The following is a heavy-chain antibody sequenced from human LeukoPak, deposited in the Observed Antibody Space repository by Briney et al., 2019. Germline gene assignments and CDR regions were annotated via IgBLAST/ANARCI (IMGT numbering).Heavy chain of an antibody. D-gene: IGHD2-21*01. CDR2: ISGSGGST. Sequence: GGSLRLSCAASGFTFSSYAISWDRQAPGKGLEWVSAISGSGGSTYYADSVKGRYTISRDNSKNTLYLQMNSLRAEDTAVYYCAKDIPGDDAFDIWGQGTMVTVSS. CDR3: AKDIPGDDAFDI. CDR1: GFTFSSYA. V-gene: IGHV3-23*01. J-gene: IGHJ3*02.